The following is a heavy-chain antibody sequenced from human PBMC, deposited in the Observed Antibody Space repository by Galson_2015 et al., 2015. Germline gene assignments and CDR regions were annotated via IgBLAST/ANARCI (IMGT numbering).Heavy chain of an antibody. CDR1: GFTFRSYW. CDR3: AACVGNRWFDS. D-gene: IGHD1-26*01. V-gene: IGHV3-7*01. CDR2: IKQDGSET. J-gene: IGHJ5*01. Sequence: SLRLSCAASGFTFRSYWMSWVRQAPGKGLEWVANIKQDGSETYYEDSVKGRFTISRDNAKNSLSLQMNSLRAEDTAVYYCAACVGNRWFDSWGQGTLVTVSS.